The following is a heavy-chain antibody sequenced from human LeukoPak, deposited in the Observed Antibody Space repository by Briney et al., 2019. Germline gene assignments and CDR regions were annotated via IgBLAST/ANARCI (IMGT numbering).Heavy chain of an antibody. J-gene: IGHJ4*02. CDR3: ARDENSSGWYMGFFY. V-gene: IGHV1-69*06. D-gene: IGHD6-19*01. CDR1: GGTFSSYA. CDR2: IIPIFGTA. Sequence: ASVKVSCKASGGTFSSYAISWVRQAPGQGLEWMGGIIPIFGTANYAQKFQGRVTITADKSTSTAYMELSSLRSEDTAVYYCARDENSSGWYMGFFYWGQGTLVTVSS.